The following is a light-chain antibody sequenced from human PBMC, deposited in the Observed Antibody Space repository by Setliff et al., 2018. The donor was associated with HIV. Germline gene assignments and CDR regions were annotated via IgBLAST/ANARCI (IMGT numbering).Light chain of an antibody. Sequence: SALTQPPSVSGAPGQRVTISCTGSSSNIGAAYDVHWYRQFPGTAPKLLIYGNINRPSGVPDRFSGSKSGTSASLAISGLRSEDEADYYCAAWDDSLSGPYVFGTGTKVTVL. CDR1: SSNIGAAYD. CDR2: GNI. J-gene: IGLJ1*01. CDR3: AAWDDSLSGPYV. V-gene: IGLV1-40*01.